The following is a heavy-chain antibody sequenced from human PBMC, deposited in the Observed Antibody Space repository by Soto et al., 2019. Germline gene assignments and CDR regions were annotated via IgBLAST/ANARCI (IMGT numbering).Heavy chain of an antibody. CDR2: ISSSSSTI. D-gene: IGHD6-19*01. J-gene: IGHJ5*02. CDR3: AEHSGQWLNWFDP. CDR1: GFTFSSYD. V-gene: IGHV3-48*01. Sequence: EVQLVESGGGLVQPGGSLRLSCAASGFTFSSYDMNWVRQAPGKGLEWVSYISSSSSTIYYADSVKGRFTISRDNAKNSLYPQMTTLRAEDTPVYYCAEHSGQWLNWFDPWGQGILVTVST.